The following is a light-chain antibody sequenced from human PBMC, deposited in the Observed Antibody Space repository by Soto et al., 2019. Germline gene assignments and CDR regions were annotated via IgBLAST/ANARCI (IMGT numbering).Light chain of an antibody. Sequence: EIVLTQSPGTLAVSPWDRVTLSCMASQSISINLAWYQHKPGQAPRLLIHAGSTRATGIPARISGSGSGTEFTLTISSLQSEDFAVYYCQQFRNWPWTFGQGTKVDIK. CDR3: QQFRNWPWT. CDR2: AGS. V-gene: IGKV3D-15*01. J-gene: IGKJ1*01. CDR1: QSISIN.